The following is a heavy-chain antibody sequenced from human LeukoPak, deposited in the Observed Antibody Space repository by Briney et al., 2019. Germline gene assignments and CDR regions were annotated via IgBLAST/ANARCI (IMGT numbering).Heavy chain of an antibody. CDR3: ARSYSYGYHRFDP. J-gene: IGHJ5*02. CDR1: GGSFSGYY. V-gene: IGHV4-34*01. D-gene: IGHD5-18*01. CDR2: INHSGST. Sequence: SETLSLTCAVYGGSFSGYYWSWIRQPPGKGLEWIGEINHSGSTNYNPSLKSRVTISVDTSKNQFSLKLSSVTAADTAVYYCARSYSYGYHRFDPWGQGTLVTVSS.